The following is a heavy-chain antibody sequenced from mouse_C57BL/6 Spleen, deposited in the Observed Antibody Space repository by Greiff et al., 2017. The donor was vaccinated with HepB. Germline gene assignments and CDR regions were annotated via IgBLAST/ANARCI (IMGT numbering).Heavy chain of an antibody. D-gene: IGHD1-2*01. CDR1: GYTFTSYW. J-gene: IGHJ2*01. V-gene: IGHV1-50*01. CDR3: ARRNGDYFDY. Sequence: QVQLQQPGAELVKPGASVKLSCKASGYTFTSYWMQWVKQRPGQGLEWIGEIDPSDSYTNYNQKFKGKATLTGDTSSSTAYMQLSSLTSEDSAVYYCARRNGDYFDYWGQGTTLTVSS. CDR2: IDPSDSYT.